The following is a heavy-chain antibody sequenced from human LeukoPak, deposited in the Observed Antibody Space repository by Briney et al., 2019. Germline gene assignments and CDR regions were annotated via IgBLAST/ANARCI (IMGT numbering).Heavy chain of an antibody. CDR2: ISGSGDST. CDR3: ARQYISGQWYFDY. D-gene: IGHD5-18*01. CDR1: GFTFSNYA. V-gene: IGHV3-23*01. J-gene: IGHJ4*02. Sequence: GGSLRLSCAASGFTFSNYAMRWVRQAPGKGLEWVSGISGSGDSTYYADSVKGRFTISRDNSKNTLYLQMNSLRAEDTAVYYCARQYISGQWYFDYWGQGTLVTVSS.